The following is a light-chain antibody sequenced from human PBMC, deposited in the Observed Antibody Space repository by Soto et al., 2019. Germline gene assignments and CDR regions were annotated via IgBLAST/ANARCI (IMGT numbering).Light chain of an antibody. J-gene: IGLJ3*02. CDR1: SSNIGSNT. CDR2: TND. CDR3: AAWDDSLNGWV. V-gene: IGLV1-44*01. Sequence: QSVLTQPPSASGTPGQRVTISCSGSSSNIGSNTVSWSQQLPGTAPKVLIYTNDQRPSGVPDRFSGSKSGTSASLAISGLQSEDEADYYCAAWDDSLNGWVFGGGTKLTVL.